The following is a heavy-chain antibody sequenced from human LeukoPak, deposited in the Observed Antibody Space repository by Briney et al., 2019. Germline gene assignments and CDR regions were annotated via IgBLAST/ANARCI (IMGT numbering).Heavy chain of an antibody. CDR2: ISSSSSYI. V-gene: IGHV3-21*01. Sequence: GGSPRLSCAASGFTFSSYSMNCVRQAPGKGLGWVSSISSSSSYIYYADSGEGGFTISRDNANNSLYLQMNSLRAEDTAVYYCARGGYCSSTSCHHFDYWGQGTLVTVSS. CDR3: ARGGYCSSTSCHHFDY. D-gene: IGHD2-2*03. CDR1: GFTFSSYS. J-gene: IGHJ4*02.